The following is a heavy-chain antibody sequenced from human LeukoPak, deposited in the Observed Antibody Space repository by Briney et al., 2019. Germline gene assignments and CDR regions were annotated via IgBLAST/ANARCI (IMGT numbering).Heavy chain of an antibody. V-gene: IGHV1-2*02. CDR2: INPNSGDT. J-gene: IGHJ4*02. D-gene: IGHD5-12*01. CDR1: GYTFTNHP. Sequence: ASVKVSCKASGYTFTNHPMHWVRQAPGQGLEWMGWINPNSGDTNYVRKFQGRVTMTKDPSISTAYMELSGLRADDTAVYYCARERYTAYGNFDYWGQGTQVTVSP. CDR3: ARERYTAYGNFDY.